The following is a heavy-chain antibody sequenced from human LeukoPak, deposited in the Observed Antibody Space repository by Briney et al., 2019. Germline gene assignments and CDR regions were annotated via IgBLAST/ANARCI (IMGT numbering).Heavy chain of an antibody. CDR3: AKSHYGSGSYYFDY. CDR1: GLTFSSYA. V-gene: IGHV3-23*01. J-gene: IGHJ4*02. D-gene: IGHD3-10*01. Sequence: GGSLRLSCAASGLTFSSYAMSWVRQAPGKGLEWVSAISGSGGSTYYADSVKGRFTISRDNSKNTLYLQMNSLRAEDTAVYYCAKSHYGSGSYYFDYWGQGTLVTVSS. CDR2: ISGSGGST.